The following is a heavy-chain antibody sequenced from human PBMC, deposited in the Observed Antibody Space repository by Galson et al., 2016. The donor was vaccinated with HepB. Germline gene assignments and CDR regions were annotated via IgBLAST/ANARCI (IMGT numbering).Heavy chain of an antibody. CDR3: VRDLRSPTAWYWQY. CDR1: GFTFNDYF. D-gene: IGHD3-3*02. J-gene: IGHJ4*02. V-gene: IGHV3-7*03. CDR2: IKEDGSLK. Sequence: SLRLSCAASGFTFNDYFMNWVRQVPGKGPEGVANIKEDGSLKFYVDSVKGRFTISLDKIKNSVYLQMDSLREDDTGIYYCVRDLRSPTAWYWQYWGQGVLVTVSS.